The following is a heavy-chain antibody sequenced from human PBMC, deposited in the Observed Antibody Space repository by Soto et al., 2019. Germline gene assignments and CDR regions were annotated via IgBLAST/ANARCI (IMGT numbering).Heavy chain of an antibody. D-gene: IGHD3-16*02. CDR3: ASLRDYIWGSYRYNWFDP. Sequence: QLQLQESGPGLVKPSETLSLTCTVAGGSISSSSYYWGWIRQPPGKGLEWIGSIYYSGSTYYNPSLKSRVTLSVDTSKNQFSLELSSVTAADTAVYYYASLRDYIWGSYRYNWFDPWGQETLVAVSS. J-gene: IGHJ5*02. CDR1: GGSISSSSYY. V-gene: IGHV4-39*01. CDR2: IYYSGST.